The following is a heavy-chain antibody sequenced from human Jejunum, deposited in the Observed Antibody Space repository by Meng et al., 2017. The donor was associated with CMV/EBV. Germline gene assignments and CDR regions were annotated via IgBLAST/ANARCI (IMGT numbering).Heavy chain of an antibody. CDR2: ITHSGST. J-gene: IGHJ4*02. Sequence: GRRRQWGAGLLNASGTLSPPCGVVGGPFSGYWGWVRQPPGKGLEWIWEITHSGSTNYNVYLKSRVTISIDTSKNQFSLKLISVTATDTAVYYCAPGFRSWSGSYSSWGQGTLVTVSS. D-gene: IGHD1-26*01. CDR1: GGPFSGY. V-gene: IGHV4-34*01. CDR3: APGFRSWSGSYSS.